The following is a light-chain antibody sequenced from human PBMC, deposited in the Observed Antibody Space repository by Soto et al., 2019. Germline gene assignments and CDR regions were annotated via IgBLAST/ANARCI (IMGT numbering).Light chain of an antibody. CDR3: PQLNSYPFT. V-gene: IGKV1-9*01. J-gene: IGKJ3*01. CDR1: RGISSS. Sequence: DIQLTQSPSFLSASVGDRVTITCRASRGISSSLAWYQQKPGKAPELLIFAASTLHSGVPSRFSGGGSGTEFTLTITSLPPQDFGTYYCPQLNSYPFTFGPWTKV. CDR2: AAS.